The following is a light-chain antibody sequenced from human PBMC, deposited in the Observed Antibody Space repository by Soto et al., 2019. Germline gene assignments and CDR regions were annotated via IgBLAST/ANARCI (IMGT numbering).Light chain of an antibody. CDR1: QSISNN. CDR3: QQHDNWPST. J-gene: IGKJ1*01. Sequence: EIVMTQSPATLSVSPGEGATLFYRASQSISNNLAWYQQKPGQAPRLLIYGASTRATGVPARFSGSGSGTEFTLTISSLQSGDFAVYYCQQHDNWPSTFGQGTKVDVK. CDR2: GAS. V-gene: IGKV3-15*01.